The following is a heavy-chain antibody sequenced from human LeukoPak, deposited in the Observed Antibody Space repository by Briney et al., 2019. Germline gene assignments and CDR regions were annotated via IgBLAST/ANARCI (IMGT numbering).Heavy chain of an antibody. J-gene: IGHJ3*02. D-gene: IGHD4-17*01. CDR2: ISAYNGNT. CDR1: GYTFTSYG. Sequence: ASVKVSCTASGYTFTSYGISWVRQAPGQRLEWMGWISAYNGNTNYAQKLQGRVTMTTDTSTSTAYMELRSLRSDDTAVYYCARDQVYGDSSDAFDIWGQGTMVTVSS. CDR3: ARDQVYGDSSDAFDI. V-gene: IGHV1-18*01.